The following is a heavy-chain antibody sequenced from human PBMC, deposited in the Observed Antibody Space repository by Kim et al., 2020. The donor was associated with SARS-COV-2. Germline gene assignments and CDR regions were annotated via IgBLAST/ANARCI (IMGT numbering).Heavy chain of an antibody. CDR3: IKEAPAAGMRYFDL. J-gene: IGHJ2*01. CDR1: GFTFSEHW. CDR2: IDKDGTYP. D-gene: IGHD6-13*01. Sequence: GGSLRLSCAASGFTFSEHWMHWVRQVPGKGLVWVSRIDKDGTYPQYADSVKGRFTISKDNSRNTLYLQMDSLRVEDTAVYYCIKEAPAAGMRYFDLWGRGTLVTVSS. V-gene: IGHV3-74*01.